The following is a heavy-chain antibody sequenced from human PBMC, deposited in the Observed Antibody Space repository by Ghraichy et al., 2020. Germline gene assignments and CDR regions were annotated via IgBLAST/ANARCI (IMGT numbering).Heavy chain of an antibody. CDR3: ARGALGNYYYYGMDV. Sequence: KVSCKASGGTFSSYAISWVRQAPGQGLEWMGGIIPIFGTANCAQKFQGRVTITADKSTSTAYMELNSLRSEDTAVYYCARGALGNYYYYGMDVWGQGTTVTVSS. V-gene: IGHV1-69*06. CDR1: GGTFSSYA. D-gene: IGHD7-27*01. CDR2: IIPIFGTA. J-gene: IGHJ6*02.